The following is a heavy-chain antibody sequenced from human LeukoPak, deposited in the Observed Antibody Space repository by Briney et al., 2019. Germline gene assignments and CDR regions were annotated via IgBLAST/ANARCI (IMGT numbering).Heavy chain of an antibody. D-gene: IGHD6-13*01. CDR2: ISVFYGHT. V-gene: IGHV1-18*01. CDR3: VREVSAANAGYMDV. Sequence: GASVKVSCKASGYTFTNYGISWVRQPPGQGLEWMGWISVFYGHTNYSQNFQGRLTMTTHTSTSTAYLELRSLRSDDTAVYYCVREVSAANAGYMDVWGTGTTVTVSS. J-gene: IGHJ6*03. CDR1: GYTFTNYG.